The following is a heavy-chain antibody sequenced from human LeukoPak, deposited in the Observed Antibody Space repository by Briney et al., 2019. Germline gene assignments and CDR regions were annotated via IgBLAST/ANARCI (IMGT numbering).Heavy chain of an antibody. D-gene: IGHD6-13*01. CDR3: AKGLKQLAYYFDY. CDR1: GFTFSSYG. CDR2: ISYDGSNK. J-gene: IGHJ4*02. V-gene: IGHV3-30*18. Sequence: GGSLRLSCAASGFTFSSYGMHWVRQAPGKGLEWVAVISYDGSNKYYADSVKGRFTISRDNSKNTLYLQMNSLRAEDTAVYYCAKGLKQLAYYFDYWGQGTLVTVSS.